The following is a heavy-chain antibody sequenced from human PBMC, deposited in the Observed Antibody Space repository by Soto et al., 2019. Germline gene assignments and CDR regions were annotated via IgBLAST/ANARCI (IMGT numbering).Heavy chain of an antibody. D-gene: IGHD4-17*01. V-gene: IGHV3-66*01. CDR2: IYSDGGT. Sequence: HPGGSLRLSCAASGFTVSNNYLSWVRQAPGKGLQWVSLIYSDGGTDYAESVKGRFTISRDNSKNTLYLQMNSLKAEDTAIYYCATRMTPAPYWGQGSPVPVSS. CDR3: ATRMTPAPY. J-gene: IGHJ4*02. CDR1: GFTVSNNY.